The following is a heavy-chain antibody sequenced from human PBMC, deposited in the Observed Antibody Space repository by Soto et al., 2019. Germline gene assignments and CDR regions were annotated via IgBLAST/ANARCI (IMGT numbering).Heavy chain of an antibody. CDR2: IYPGDSET. D-gene: IGHD5-18*01. J-gene: IGHJ6*02. CDR1: GYNFTTFW. V-gene: IGHV5-51*01. CDR3: ARRERQLWPEDV. Sequence: GESLKISCKGSGYNFTTFWIGWVRQVPGKGLEWMGIIYPGDSETKYSPDFEGQVTISADRSTNTAYLQWRSLRASDTAMYYCARRERQLWPEDVWGQGTTVTVSS.